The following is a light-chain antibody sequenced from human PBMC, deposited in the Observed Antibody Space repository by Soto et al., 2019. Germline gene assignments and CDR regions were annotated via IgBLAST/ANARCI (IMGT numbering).Light chain of an antibody. CDR2: DVS. J-gene: IGLJ1*01. Sequence: QSVLAQPASWSGSPGQSITISCTGTSSDVGGYNYVSWYQHHPGKAPKLMIFDVSNRPSGVSNRFSGSKSGNTASLTISGLRPEDEADYYCSSYTTSNTRQIVFGTGTNVTVL. CDR3: SSYTTSNTRQIV. V-gene: IGLV2-14*03. CDR1: SSDVGGYNY.